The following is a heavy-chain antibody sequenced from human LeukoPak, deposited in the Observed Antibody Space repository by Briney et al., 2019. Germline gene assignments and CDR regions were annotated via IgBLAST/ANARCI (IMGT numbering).Heavy chain of an antibody. J-gene: IGHJ5*02. CDR3: ARSLSHYDILTGSPLSWFDP. Sequence: ASVKVSCKASGYTFTGYYMHWVRQAPGQGLEWMGWINPNSGGTNYAQKFQGRVTMTRDTSISTAYMELSRLRSDDTAVYYCARSLSHYDILTGSPLSWFDPWGQGTLVTVSS. D-gene: IGHD3-9*01. CDR1: GYTFTGYY. V-gene: IGHV1-2*02. CDR2: INPNSGGT.